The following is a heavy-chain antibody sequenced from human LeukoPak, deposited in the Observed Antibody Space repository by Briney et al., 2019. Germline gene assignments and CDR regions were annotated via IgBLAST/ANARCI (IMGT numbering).Heavy chain of an antibody. V-gene: IGHV4-39*07. Sequence: SETLSLTCTVSGGSISSSSYYWGWIRQPPGKGLEWIGSIYYSGSTYYNPSLKSRVTISVDTSKNQFSLKLSSVTAADTAVYYCARDRGQTGAFDIWGQGTMVTVSS. CDR1: GGSISSSSYY. CDR3: ARDRGQTGAFDI. J-gene: IGHJ3*02. CDR2: IYYSGST. D-gene: IGHD1-14*01.